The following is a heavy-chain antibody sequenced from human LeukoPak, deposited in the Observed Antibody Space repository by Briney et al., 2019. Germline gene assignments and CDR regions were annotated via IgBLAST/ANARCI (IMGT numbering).Heavy chain of an antibody. J-gene: IGHJ4*02. CDR1: GGSISSGGYY. D-gene: IGHD3-22*01. CDR3: ARVASLLHASFDY. CDR2: IYYSGST. Sequence: SETLSLTCTVSGGSISSGGYYWSWIRQHPGKGLEWIGYIYYSGSTYYNPSLKSRVTISVDTSKNQFSLKLSSVTAADTAVYYCARVASLLHASFDYWGQGTLVTVSS. V-gene: IGHV4-31*03.